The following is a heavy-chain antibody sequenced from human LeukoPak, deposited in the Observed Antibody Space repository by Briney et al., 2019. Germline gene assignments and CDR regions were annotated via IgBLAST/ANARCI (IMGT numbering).Heavy chain of an antibody. J-gene: IGHJ4*02. D-gene: IGHD2-8*01. Sequence: GGSLRLSCAASGFMSSDYFMSWIRQAPGKELEWISYISSNSKYTKYADSVKGRFTISRDNAKKSLYLQMNSLRAEDTAVYYCARDNGNKYYFDYWGQGTLVTVSS. V-gene: IGHV3-11*05. CDR1: GFMSSDYF. CDR2: ISSNSKYT. CDR3: ARDNGNKYYFDY.